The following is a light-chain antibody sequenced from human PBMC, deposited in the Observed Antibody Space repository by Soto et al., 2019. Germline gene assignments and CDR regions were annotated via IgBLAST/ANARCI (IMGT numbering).Light chain of an antibody. J-gene: IGKJ1*01. CDR2: AAS. Sequence: DIQMTQFPSSVSASIGDRVTITCRASQSFSSWLAWYQQKPGQAPKLLISAASTLQSGVPSRFSGSGSGTEFTLTISSLQPEDFATYYCLQSNILPWTFGQGTRVDVK. CDR3: LQSNILPWT. V-gene: IGKV1-12*01. CDR1: QSFSSW.